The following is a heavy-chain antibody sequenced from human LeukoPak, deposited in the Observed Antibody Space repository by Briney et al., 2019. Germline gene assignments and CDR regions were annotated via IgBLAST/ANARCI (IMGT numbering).Heavy chain of an antibody. CDR1: GFTFSNYA. J-gene: IGHJ2*01. CDR3: ARSDSQWLGLNAGYFGL. V-gene: IGHV3-64*01. CDR2: ISSNGGST. Sequence: HLGGSLRLSCAASGFTFSNYAMHWVRLAPGKGLEYVSAISSNGGSTYYTNSVKGRFTISRDNSKNTLYPHMGSLRPEDMAVYYCARSDSQWLGLNAGYFGLWGRGTLVTVSS. D-gene: IGHD6-19*01.